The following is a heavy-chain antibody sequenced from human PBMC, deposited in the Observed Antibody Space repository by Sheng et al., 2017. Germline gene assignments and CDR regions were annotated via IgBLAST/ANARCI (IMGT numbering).Heavy chain of an antibody. Sequence: QVQLVESGGGVVQPGRSLRLSCAASGFTFSSYGMHWVRQAPGKGLEWVAVISYDGSNKYYADSVKGRFTISRDNSKNTLYLQMNSLRAEDTAVYYCAKEQYGGNSGLTYWGQGTLVTVSS. CDR3: AKEQYGGNSGLTY. V-gene: IGHV3-30*18. D-gene: IGHD2-21*02. CDR1: GFTFSSYG. J-gene: IGHJ4*02. CDR2: ISYDGSNK.